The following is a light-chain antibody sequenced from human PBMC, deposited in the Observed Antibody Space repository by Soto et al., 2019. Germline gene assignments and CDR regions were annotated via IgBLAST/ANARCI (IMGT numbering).Light chain of an antibody. CDR2: DVS. J-gene: IGLJ1*01. Sequence: QSVLTQPASVSGSPGQSITISCTGTSSDVGGYNYVSWYQQHPGKAPKLMIYDVSNRPSGVSNRFSGSKSGNTASLTISGLQAEDEADYYCSSYTSSSTLYVFGTGTGSPS. V-gene: IGLV2-14*01. CDR3: SSYTSSSTLYV. CDR1: SSDVGGYNY.